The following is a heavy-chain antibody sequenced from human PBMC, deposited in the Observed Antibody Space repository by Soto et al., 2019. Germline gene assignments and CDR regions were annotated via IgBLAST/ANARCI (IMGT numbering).Heavy chain of an antibody. CDR2: INPRGGST. J-gene: IGHJ4*02. CDR1: GYTFTSYF. Sequence: ASVKVSCKASGYTFTSYFISWVRQAPGQGLEWMGMINPRGGSTTYAQKVQGRVTMTRDTSTSTVYMELSSLRSEETAVFYCATVYCSGGSCYGIDYWGQGTLVTVSS. V-gene: IGHV1-46*01. D-gene: IGHD2-15*01. CDR3: ATVYCSGGSCYGIDY.